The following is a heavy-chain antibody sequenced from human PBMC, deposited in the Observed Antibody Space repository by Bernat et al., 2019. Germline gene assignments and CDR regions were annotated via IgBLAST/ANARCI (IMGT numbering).Heavy chain of an antibody. J-gene: IGHJ4*02. CDR1: GFTFSDYY. CDR2: ISSSGDII. V-gene: IGHV3-11*04. CDR3: AREPSGGAFDY. Sequence: QVQLEESGGGLVKPGGSLRLSCAASGFTFSDYYINWIRQAPGKGLEWVSCISSSGDIIYYADSVKGRFTISRDNAKNSLYLQMNSLRAEDTAVYYCAREPSGGAFDYWGQGTLVTVSS. D-gene: IGHD3-16*01.